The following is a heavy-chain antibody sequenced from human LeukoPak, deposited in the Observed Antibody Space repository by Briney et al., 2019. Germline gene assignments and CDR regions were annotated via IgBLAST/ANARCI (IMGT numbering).Heavy chain of an antibody. J-gene: IGHJ2*01. Sequence: PGGSLRLSCAASGFTFSSYGMHWVRQAPGKGLEWVAVIWYDGSNKYYADSVKGRFTISRDNSKNTLYLQMNGLRAEDTAVYYCARTHSYWYFDLWGRGTLVTVSS. V-gene: IGHV3-33*01. CDR1: GFTFSSYG. CDR2: IWYDGSNK. CDR3: ARTHSYWYFDL.